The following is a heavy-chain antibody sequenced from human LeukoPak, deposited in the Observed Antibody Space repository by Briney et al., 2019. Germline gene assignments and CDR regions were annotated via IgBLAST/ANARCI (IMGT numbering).Heavy chain of an antibody. J-gene: IGHJ4*02. CDR3: AKDSWLAFYFDY. CDR1: GFTFSSYA. V-gene: IGHV3-23*01. Sequence: GGSLRLSCAASGFTFSSYAMSWVRQAPGKGLEWVSAISGSGGSTYYADPVKGRFTISRDNSKNTLYLQMNSLRAEDTAVYYCAKDSWLAFYFDYWGQGTLVTVSS. CDR2: ISGSGGST. D-gene: IGHD6-19*01.